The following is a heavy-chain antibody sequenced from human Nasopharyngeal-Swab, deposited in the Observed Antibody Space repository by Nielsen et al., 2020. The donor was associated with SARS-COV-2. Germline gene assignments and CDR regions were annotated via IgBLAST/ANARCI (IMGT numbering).Heavy chain of an antibody. D-gene: IGHD3-16*01. Sequence: IRQPPGKGLEWIGSIYYSGSTYYNPSLKSRGTISVDTSKNQFSLKLSSVTAADTAVYYYARRVARAPRHEGDYYYGMDVWGQGTTVTVSS. CDR3: ARRVARAPRHEGDYYYGMDV. J-gene: IGHJ6*02. CDR2: IYYSGST. V-gene: IGHV4-39*01.